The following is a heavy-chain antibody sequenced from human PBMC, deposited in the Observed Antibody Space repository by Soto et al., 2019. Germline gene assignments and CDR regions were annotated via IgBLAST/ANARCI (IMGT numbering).Heavy chain of an antibody. CDR3: ARVITIFGVVIHYYGMDV. CDR1: GGTFSSYA. D-gene: IGHD3-3*01. J-gene: IGHJ6*02. Sequence: SVKVSCKASGGTFSSYAISWVRQAPGQGLEWMGGIIPIFGTANYAQKFQGRVTITADESTSTAYMELSSLRSEDTAVYYCARVITIFGVVIHYYGMDVWGQGTTVTVSS. V-gene: IGHV1-69*13. CDR2: IIPIFGTA.